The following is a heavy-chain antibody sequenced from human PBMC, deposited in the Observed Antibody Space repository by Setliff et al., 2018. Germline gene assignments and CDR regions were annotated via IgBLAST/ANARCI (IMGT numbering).Heavy chain of an antibody. J-gene: IGHJ4*02. D-gene: IGHD2-8*01. CDR1: GYAFNNYG. Sequence: ASVKVSCKASGYAFNNYGIAWVRQAPGQGLEWMGWINAYNGNTFYAPKLQDRVTMTTDSSTATAYLELRSLRSDDTALYFCSRLVRYCTTTTCQTLSGGEHWGQGTLVTVSS. V-gene: IGHV1-18*01. CDR3: SRLVRYCTTTTCQTLSGGEH. CDR2: INAYNGNT.